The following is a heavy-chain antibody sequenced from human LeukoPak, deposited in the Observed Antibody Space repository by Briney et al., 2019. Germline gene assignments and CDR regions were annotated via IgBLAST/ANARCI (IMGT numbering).Heavy chain of an antibody. V-gene: IGHV3-23*01. CDR3: AKSPSYSGSYSRFDY. J-gene: IGHJ4*02. D-gene: IGHD1-26*01. CDR2: ISGIGGST. CDR1: GFTFSSYA. Sequence: GGSLRLSCAASGFTFSSYAMSWVRQAPGKGLEWVSAISGIGGSTYYADSVKGRFTISRDNSKNTLYLQMNSLRAENTAVYYCAKSPSYSGSYSRFDYWGQGTLVTVSS.